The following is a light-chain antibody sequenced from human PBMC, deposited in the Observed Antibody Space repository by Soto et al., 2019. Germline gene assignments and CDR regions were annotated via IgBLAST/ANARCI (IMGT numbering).Light chain of an antibody. V-gene: IGKV3D-15*01. J-gene: IGKJ5*01. CDR3: QQYKSWPIT. CDR2: GAS. Sequence: IVMTQSPSTLSFYPGESAPLPWRASQSINRDLAWYVQKPGQAPRRVVYGASTWATGVPPRFTGSGSGTEFTLTISGLQSEDFAVYYCQQYKSWPITFGQGTGLEIK. CDR1: QSINRD.